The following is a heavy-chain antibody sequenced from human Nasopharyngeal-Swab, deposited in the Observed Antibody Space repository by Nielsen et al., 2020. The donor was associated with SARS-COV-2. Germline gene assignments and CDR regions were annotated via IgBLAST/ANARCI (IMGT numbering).Heavy chain of an antibody. D-gene: IGHD1-7*01. CDR2: ISYDGSNK. CDR3: AHGELYFDY. V-gene: IGHV3-30*03. Sequence: GESLKISCAASGFTFSSYGMHWVRQAPGKGLEWVAVISYDGSNKYYADSVKGRFIISRDNSKNTLYLQMNSLRAEDTAVYYCAHGELYFDYWGQGTLVTVSS. J-gene: IGHJ4*02. CDR1: GFTFSSYG.